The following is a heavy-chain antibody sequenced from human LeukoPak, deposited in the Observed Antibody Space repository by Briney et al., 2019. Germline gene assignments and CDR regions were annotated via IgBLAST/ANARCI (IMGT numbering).Heavy chain of an antibody. CDR2: IYTSGST. V-gene: IGHV4-4*07. D-gene: IGHD3-22*01. Sequence: PSETLSLTCTVSGGSISSYYWSWIRQPAGKGLEWIGRIYTSGSTNYNPSLKSRVTMSVDTSKNQFSLKLSSVTAADTAVYYCARYDSSGYYPHDAFDIWGQGTMVTVSS. CDR3: ARYDSSGYYPHDAFDI. J-gene: IGHJ3*02. CDR1: GGSISSYY.